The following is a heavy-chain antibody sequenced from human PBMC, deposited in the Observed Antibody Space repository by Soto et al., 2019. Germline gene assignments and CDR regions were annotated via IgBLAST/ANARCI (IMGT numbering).Heavy chain of an antibody. D-gene: IGHD5-12*01. CDR3: AKGVEGYVVSSFDS. V-gene: IGHV3-23*01. CDR2: ITSSGSST. CDR1: GFIFSDYV. J-gene: IGHJ4*02. Sequence: EVQLLESGGGGVQPGGSLRLSCAASGFIFSDYVMTWVRQTPGKGLEWVSAITSSGSSTYFADSLKGRITISRDNSKNTLSLQMDSLRVEDTAIYYCAKGVEGYVVSSFDSWGQGALVTVSS.